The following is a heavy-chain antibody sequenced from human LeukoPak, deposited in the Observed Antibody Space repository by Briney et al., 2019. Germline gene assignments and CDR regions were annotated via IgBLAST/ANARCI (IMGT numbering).Heavy chain of an antibody. CDR2: GNPNSGGT. D-gene: IGHD6-19*01. J-gene: IGHJ4*02. Sequence: ASVKDSCKASGYTFSDYYMHWVRQAPGQGLEWMGWGNPNSGGTNYAQKFQGRFTMTRDTSINTAYMEVSGLRSDDTAVYYCSRGAPTIAMTGTGLDYWGQGTLVAVSS. V-gene: IGHV1-2*02. CDR1: GYTFSDYY. CDR3: SRGAPTIAMTGTGLDY.